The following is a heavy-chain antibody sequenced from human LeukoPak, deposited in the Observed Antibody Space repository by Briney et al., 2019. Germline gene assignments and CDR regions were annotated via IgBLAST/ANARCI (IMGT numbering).Heavy chain of an antibody. CDR2: ISYDGSNK. D-gene: IGHD4-17*01. CDR1: GFTFSSYA. CDR3: ARRKNDYGDFDY. Sequence: PGRSLRLSCAASGFTFSSYAMHWVRQAPGKRLEWVAVISYDGSNKYYADSVKGRFTISRDNSKNTLYLQMNSLRAEDTAVYYCARRKNDYGDFDYWGQGTLVTVSS. V-gene: IGHV3-30*04. J-gene: IGHJ4*02.